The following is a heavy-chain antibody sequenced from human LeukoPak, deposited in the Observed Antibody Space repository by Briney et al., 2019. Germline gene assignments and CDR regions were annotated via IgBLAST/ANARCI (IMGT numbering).Heavy chain of an antibody. CDR1: GGSISNDY. CDR2: IYYSGST. J-gene: IGHJ4*02. D-gene: IGHD5-12*01. CDR3: ARRARAIDN. V-gene: IGHV4-59*08. Sequence: KPSQTLSPTCTVSGGSISNDYWSWIRQSPGKGLEWIGFIYYSGSTNYNPSLKSRVTISVDTSKNQFSLKLSSVTATDTAVYYCARRARAIDNWGQGTLVTVSS.